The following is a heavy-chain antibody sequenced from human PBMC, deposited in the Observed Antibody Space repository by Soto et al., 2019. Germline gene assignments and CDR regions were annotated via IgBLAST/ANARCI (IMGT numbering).Heavy chain of an antibody. V-gene: IGHV1-18*01. CDR1: GYTFTSYG. CDR2: ISAYNGNT. D-gene: IGHD4-17*01. Sequence: GASVKVSCKASGYTFTSYGISWVRQAPGQGLEWMGWISAYNGNTNYAQKLQGRVTMTTDTSTSPAYMELRSLRSDDTAVYYCAREDSSADYGSWNLNPGGWFDPWGQGTLVTVSS. J-gene: IGHJ5*02. CDR3: AREDSSADYGSWNLNPGGWFDP.